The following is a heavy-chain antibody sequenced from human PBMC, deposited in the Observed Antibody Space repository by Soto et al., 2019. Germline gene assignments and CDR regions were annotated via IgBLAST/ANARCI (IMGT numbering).Heavy chain of an antibody. D-gene: IGHD3-22*01. CDR1: GFTFSSYA. CDR2: ISYDGSNK. Sequence: GGSLRLSCAASGFTFSSYAMHWVRQGPGKGLEWVAVISYDGSNKYYADSVKGRFTISRDNSKNTLYLQMNSLRAEDTAVYYCARERVWHYDSSGYYNDYWGQGT. CDR3: ARERVWHYDSSGYYNDY. J-gene: IGHJ4*02. V-gene: IGHV3-30-3*01.